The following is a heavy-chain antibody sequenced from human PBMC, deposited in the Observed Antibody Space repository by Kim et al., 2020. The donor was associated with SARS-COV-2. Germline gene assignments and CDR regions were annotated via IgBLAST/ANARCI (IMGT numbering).Heavy chain of an antibody. V-gene: IGHV3-21*01. CDR1: GFTFSSYS. J-gene: IGHJ6*02. D-gene: IGHD5-12*01. CDR2: ISSSSSYI. Sequence: GGSLRLSCAASGFTFSSYSMNWVRQAPGKGLEWVSSISSSSSYIYYADSVKGRFTISRDNAKNSLYLQMNSLRAEDTAVYYCAREDEIGYDYDYYYGMDVWGQGTTVTVSS. CDR3: AREDEIGYDYDYYYGMDV.